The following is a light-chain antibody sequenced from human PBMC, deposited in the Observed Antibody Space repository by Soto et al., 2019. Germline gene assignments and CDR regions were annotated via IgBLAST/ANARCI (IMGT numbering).Light chain of an antibody. Sequence: DSQMTQSPSTLSASVGDRGTITCRASQSISSGLAWYQQKPGKAPKLLIYDASSMESGVPSRFSGSESGTEFTRTISSLQPDDFATYYCQQYNSYSWTFGQGTKVEI. V-gene: IGKV1-5*01. J-gene: IGKJ1*01. CDR2: DAS. CDR1: QSISSG. CDR3: QQYNSYSWT.